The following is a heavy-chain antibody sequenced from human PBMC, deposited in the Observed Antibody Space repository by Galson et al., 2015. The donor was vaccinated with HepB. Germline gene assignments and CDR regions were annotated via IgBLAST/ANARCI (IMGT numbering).Heavy chain of an antibody. CDR3: AKDLFSYGSGSYIGGSRYYYYGMDV. Sequence: LRLSCAASGFTFSSYGMHWVRQAPGKGLEWVAFIRYDGSNKYYADSVKGRFTISRDNSKNTLYLQMNSLRAEDTAVYYCAKDLFSYGSGSYIGGSRYYYYGMDVWGQGTTVTVSS. J-gene: IGHJ6*02. V-gene: IGHV3-30*02. CDR1: GFTFSSYG. D-gene: IGHD3-10*01. CDR2: IRYDGSNK.